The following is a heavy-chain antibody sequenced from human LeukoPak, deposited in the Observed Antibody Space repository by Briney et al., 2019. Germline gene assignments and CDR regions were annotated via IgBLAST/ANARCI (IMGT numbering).Heavy chain of an antibody. Sequence: GGSLRLSCTASGFTFDDYAMHWVRQAPGKGLEWVSGISWNSGSIGYADSVKGRFTISRDNAKNSLYLQMNSLRAEDTALYYCAKGEYGDYNLNWFDPWGQGTLVTVSS. J-gene: IGHJ5*02. D-gene: IGHD4-17*01. CDR3: AKGEYGDYNLNWFDP. CDR1: GFTFDDYA. V-gene: IGHV3-9*01. CDR2: ISWNSGSI.